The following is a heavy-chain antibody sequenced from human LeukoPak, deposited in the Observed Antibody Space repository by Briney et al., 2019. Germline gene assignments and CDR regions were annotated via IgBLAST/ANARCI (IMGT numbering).Heavy chain of an antibody. J-gene: IGHJ6*02. D-gene: IGHD3-10*01. CDR2: IIPIFGTA. CDR1: GGTFSSYA. V-gene: IGHV1-69*01. CDR3: ARPGGSLYYYYYGMDV. Sequence: GSSAKVSCKASGGTFSSYAISWVRQAPGQGLGWMGGIIPIFGTANYAQKFQGRVTITADESTSTAYMELSSLRSEDTAVYYCARPGGSLYYYYYGMDVWGQGTTVTVSS.